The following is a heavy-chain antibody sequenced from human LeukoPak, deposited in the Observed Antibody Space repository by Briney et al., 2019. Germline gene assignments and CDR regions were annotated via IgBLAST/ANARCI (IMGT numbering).Heavy chain of an antibody. CDR3: ARTRITMVRGVAAGFDP. V-gene: IGHV4-34*01. CDR1: GGSFSGYY. D-gene: IGHD3-10*01. Sequence: SETLSLTCAVYGGSFSGYYWSWIRQPPGKGLEWIGEINHSGSTNYNPSLKSRVTISVDTSKNQFSLKLSSVTAAGTAVYYCARTRITMVRGVAAGFDPWGQGTLVTVSS. CDR2: INHSGST. J-gene: IGHJ5*02.